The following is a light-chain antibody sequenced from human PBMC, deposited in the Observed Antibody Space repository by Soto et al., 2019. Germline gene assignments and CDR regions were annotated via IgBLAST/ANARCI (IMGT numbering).Light chain of an antibody. CDR2: GAS. J-gene: IGKJ5*01. CDR3: QQYNNWPPIT. CDR1: QSVNSY. V-gene: IGKV3-15*01. Sequence: EIVMTQSPATLSVSPRERATLSCRASQSVNSYLAWYQQKPGQAPRLLIYGASTRATGIPARFSGSGSATEFTLTISSLQSEDFAVYYCQQYNNWPPITFGQGTRLEIK.